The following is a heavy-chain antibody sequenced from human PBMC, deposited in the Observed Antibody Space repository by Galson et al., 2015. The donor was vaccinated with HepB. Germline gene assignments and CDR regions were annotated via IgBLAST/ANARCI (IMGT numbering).Heavy chain of an antibody. CDR3: ATLVVVVPAARGAWFDP. D-gene: IGHD2-2*01. CDR1: GYTLTELS. J-gene: IGHJ5*02. V-gene: IGHV1-24*01. CDR2: FDPEDGET. Sequence: SVKVSCKVSGYTLTELSMHWVRQAPGKGLEWMGGFDPEDGETIYAQKFQGRVTMTEDTSTDTAYMELSSLRSEDTAVYYCATLVVVVPAARGAWFDPWGQGTLVTVSS.